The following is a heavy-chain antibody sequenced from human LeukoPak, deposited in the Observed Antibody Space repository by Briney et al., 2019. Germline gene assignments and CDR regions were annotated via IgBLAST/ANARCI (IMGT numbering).Heavy chain of an antibody. CDR3: ARGTDSHVLLWFGESLNY. D-gene: IGHD3-10*01. V-gene: IGHV3-30*04. CDR2: ITYDGSNK. CDR1: GFTFSSYA. Sequence: GGSLRLSCAASGFTFSSYAMHWVRQAPGKGLEWVAIITYDGSNKYYADSVKGRFTISRDNSKNTLYLQMNSLRAEDTAVYYCARGTDSHVLLWFGESLNYWGQGTLVTVSS. J-gene: IGHJ4*02.